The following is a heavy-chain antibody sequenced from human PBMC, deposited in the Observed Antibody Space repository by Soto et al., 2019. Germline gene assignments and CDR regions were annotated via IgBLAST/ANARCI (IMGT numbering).Heavy chain of an antibody. D-gene: IGHD2-2*01. V-gene: IGHV3-33*01. CDR3: ARPREYAPPYYYYCMDV. J-gene: IGHJ6*04. CDR1: GLTFSSYG. CDR2: IWSDGSNK. Sequence: GGSLRLSCAASGLTFSSYGMHWVRQAPGKELEWLAVIWSDGSNKDYADSVKGRFTISRDNSKNTLYLEMTSLRAEHTAVYYSARPREYAPPYYYYCMDVWGEXPTGTVSS.